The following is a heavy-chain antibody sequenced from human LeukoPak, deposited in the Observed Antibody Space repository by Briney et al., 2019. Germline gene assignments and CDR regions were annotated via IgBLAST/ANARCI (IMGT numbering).Heavy chain of an antibody. CDR3: ARDHDSGPNWFDP. J-gene: IGHJ5*02. Sequence: ASVKVSCKASGGTFSSYAISWVRQAPGQGLEWMGGIIPIFGTANYAQKFQGRVTITADESTSTAYMELSSLRSEDTAVYYCARDHDSGPNWFDPWGQGTLVTVPS. CDR1: GGTFSSYA. CDR2: IIPIFGTA. V-gene: IGHV1-69*13. D-gene: IGHD3-22*01.